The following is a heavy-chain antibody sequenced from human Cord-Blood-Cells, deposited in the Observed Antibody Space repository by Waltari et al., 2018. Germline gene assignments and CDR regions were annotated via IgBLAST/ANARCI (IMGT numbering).Heavy chain of an antibody. CDR1: GYSITSGYS. J-gene: IGHJ6*03. V-gene: IGHV4-38-2*01. CDR2: IYHSGST. D-gene: IGHD3-22*01. CDR3: ARGSGDSSGYYYYYYYMDV. Sequence: QVQLQESGPGLVKPSETLSLTCAVSGYSITSGYSWGWIRQPPGTGLEWIGSIYHSGSTYYNPSLKSRVTISVDTSKNQFSLKLSSVTAADTAVYYCARGSGDSSGYYYYYYYMDVWGKGTTVTVSS.